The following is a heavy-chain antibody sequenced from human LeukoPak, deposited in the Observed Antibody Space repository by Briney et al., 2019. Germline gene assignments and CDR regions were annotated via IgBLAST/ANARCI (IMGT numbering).Heavy chain of an antibody. D-gene: IGHD1-26*01. J-gene: IGHJ4*02. Sequence: ASVKVSCKASGYTFTSYGISWVRQAPGQGLEWMGWISACNGNTNYAQKLQGRVTMTTDTSTSTAYMELRSLRSDDTAVYYCAREVSGSYRDYFDYWGQGTLVTVSS. V-gene: IGHV1-18*01. CDR2: ISACNGNT. CDR3: AREVSGSYRDYFDY. CDR1: GYTFTSYG.